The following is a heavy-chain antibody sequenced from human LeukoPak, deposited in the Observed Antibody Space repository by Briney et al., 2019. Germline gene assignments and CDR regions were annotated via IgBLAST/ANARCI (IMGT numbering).Heavy chain of an antibody. J-gene: IGHJ4*02. D-gene: IGHD3-3*01. CDR1: GYTFTGYY. CDR3: AASFGVVIISVFELDY. V-gene: IGHV1-2*06. Sequence: ASVKVSCKASGYTFTGYYMHWVRQAPGQGLEWMGRINPNSGGTNYAQKFQGRVTMTRDTSISTAYMELSRLRSDDTAVYYCAASFGVVIISVFELDYWGQGTLVTVSS. CDR2: INPNSGGT.